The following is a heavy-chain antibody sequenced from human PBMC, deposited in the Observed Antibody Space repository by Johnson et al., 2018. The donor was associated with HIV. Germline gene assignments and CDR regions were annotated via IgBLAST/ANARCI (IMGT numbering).Heavy chain of an antibody. Sequence: VQLVESGGGLVRPGGSLRLSCAASGFTFDDYGMSWVRQAPGKGLEWVSIIYSRDTTYYADSVKGRFTISRDSSKNTLYLQMNSLRDEDTAVYYCAKNFGKILAAGGLEVGDAFDIWGQGTMVTVSS. D-gene: IGHD6-13*01. CDR3: AKNFGKILAAGGLEVGDAFDI. J-gene: IGHJ3*02. V-gene: IGHV3-66*01. CDR2: IYSRDTT. CDR1: GFTFDDYG.